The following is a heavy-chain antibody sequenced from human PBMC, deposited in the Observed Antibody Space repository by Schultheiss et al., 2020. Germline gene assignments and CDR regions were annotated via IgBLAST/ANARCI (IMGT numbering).Heavy chain of an antibody. CDR2: IYHSGST. Sequence: SETLSLTCAVSGGSISSSNWWSWVRHPPGKGLEWIGEIYHSGSTNYNPSLKSRVTISVDKSKNQFSLKLSSVTAADTAVYYCARVSVTDDIADYWGQGTLVTVSS. J-gene: IGHJ4*02. V-gene: IGHV4-4*02. D-gene: IGHD4-17*01. CDR3: ARVSVTDDIADY. CDR1: GGSISSSNW.